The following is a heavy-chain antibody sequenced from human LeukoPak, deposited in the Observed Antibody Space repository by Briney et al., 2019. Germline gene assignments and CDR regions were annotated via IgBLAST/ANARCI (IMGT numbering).Heavy chain of an antibody. V-gene: IGHV3-7*01. J-gene: IGHJ5*02. Sequence: GGSLRLSCAASGFSFSTTWMTWVRQTPGKGLELVANINIDGSQRYHADSVEGRFTISRDNVKNTLYLQMSSLRVEDTAVYYCARGSGHWFDPWGQGTLVTVSS. CDR1: GFSFSTTW. CDR3: ARGSGHWFDP. CDR2: INIDGSQR.